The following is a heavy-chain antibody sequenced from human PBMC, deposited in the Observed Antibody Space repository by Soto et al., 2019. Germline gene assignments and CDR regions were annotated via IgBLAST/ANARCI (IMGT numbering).Heavy chain of an antibody. J-gene: IGHJ6*03. Sequence: GGSLRLSCAASGFTFDDYGMSWVRQAPGKGLEWVSGINWNGGSTGYADSVKGRFTISRDNAKNSLYQQMNSLRAEDTALYHCARVPFYYGSGSYDRYYYYMDVWGKGTTVTVSS. V-gene: IGHV3-20*01. CDR1: GFTFDDYG. CDR3: ARVPFYYGSGSYDRYYYYMDV. D-gene: IGHD3-10*01. CDR2: INWNGGST.